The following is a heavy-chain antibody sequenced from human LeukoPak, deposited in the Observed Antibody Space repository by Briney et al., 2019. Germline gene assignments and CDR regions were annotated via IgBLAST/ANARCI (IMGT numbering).Heavy chain of an antibody. CDR3: AREDYYDSNGYYYED. CDR2: IYSGGST. Sequence: PGGSLRLSCAASGFTVSSNYMSWVRQAPGKGLEWVSVIYSGGSTYYADSVKDRFTISRDNSKNTLYLQMNSLRAEDTAVYYCAREDYYDSNGYYYEDWGQGTLVTVSS. CDR1: GFTVSSNY. D-gene: IGHD3-22*01. V-gene: IGHV3-53*01. J-gene: IGHJ4*02.